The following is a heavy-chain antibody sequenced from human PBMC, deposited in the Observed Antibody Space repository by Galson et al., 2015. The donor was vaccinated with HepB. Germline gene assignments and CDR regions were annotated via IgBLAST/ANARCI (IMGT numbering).Heavy chain of an antibody. V-gene: IGHV4-39*01. CDR2: IYYSGNT. J-gene: IGHJ5*02. Sequence: LSLTCSVSGGSISGGSYYWSWIRQPPGKGPEWIGSIYYSGNTYDNPSLKSRLTLSVDTSKNQFSLKLSSVTAADTAIYYCARRFGLGVSDPWGRGTLVTVSS. CDR1: GGSISGGSYY. D-gene: IGHD3-16*01. CDR3: ARRFGLGVSDP.